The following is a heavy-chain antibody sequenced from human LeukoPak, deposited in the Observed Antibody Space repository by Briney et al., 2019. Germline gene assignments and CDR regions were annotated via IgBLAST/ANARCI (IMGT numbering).Heavy chain of an antibody. CDR3: ARRPDCFDI. CDR1: GGSFTYYH. CDR2: INHSGST. V-gene: IGHV4-34*01. Sequence: PSETLSLTCTVYGGSFTYYHWSWIRQPPGKGLEWIGDINHSGSTNYNPALKSRVTISLETSKNQFSLELNSVTAADTAVYYCARRPDCFDIWGQGTMVTVSS. J-gene: IGHJ3*02. D-gene: IGHD2-21*01.